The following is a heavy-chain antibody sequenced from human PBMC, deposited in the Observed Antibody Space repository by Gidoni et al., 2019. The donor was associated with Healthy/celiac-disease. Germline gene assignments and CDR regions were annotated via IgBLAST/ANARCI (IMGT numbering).Heavy chain of an antibody. V-gene: IGHV1-46*01. J-gene: IGHJ4*02. D-gene: IGHD6-13*01. CDR3: ARTLGAADVC. CDR2: IYPSGGST. Sequence: QLVHAGAEVKKPGASVQGSCKASGYTVTSYYLPWVRQAPGQGLEWMGIIYPSGGSTSYAQTFQCRVTMTRDTSTSTVYMELSSLRSEDTAVYYCARTLGAADVCWGQGTLVTVSS. CDR1: GYTVTSYY.